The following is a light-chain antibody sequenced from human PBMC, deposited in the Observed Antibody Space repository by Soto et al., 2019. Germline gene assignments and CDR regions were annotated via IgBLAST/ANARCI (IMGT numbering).Light chain of an antibody. CDR1: HSISSW. CDR2: KAS. V-gene: IGKV1-5*03. CDR3: QQYNSYSLT. Sequence: DIQMTQSPSTLSASVGDRVTITCRASHSISSWLAWYQQKPGKAPKLLIYKASSLESGVPSRFSGSGSGTEFTLTISSLQPDDFATYYCQQYNSYSLTFGGWTKVEIK. J-gene: IGKJ4*01.